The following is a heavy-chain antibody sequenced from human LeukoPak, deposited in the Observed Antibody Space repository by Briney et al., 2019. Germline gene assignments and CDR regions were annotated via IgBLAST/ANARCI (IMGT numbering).Heavy chain of an antibody. CDR2: ISGSGNST. V-gene: IGHV3-23*01. CDR3: AKDTQGYYDFWSGHYYFDY. CDR1: GFTFDSYA. J-gene: IGHJ4*02. D-gene: IGHD3-3*01. Sequence: GGSLRLSCAASGFTFDSYAMNWVRQAPGKGLEWVSAISGSGNSTYYADSVKGRFTISRDNSKNTLYLQMNSLRAEDTAVYYCAKDTQGYYDFWSGHYYFDYWGQGTLVTVSS.